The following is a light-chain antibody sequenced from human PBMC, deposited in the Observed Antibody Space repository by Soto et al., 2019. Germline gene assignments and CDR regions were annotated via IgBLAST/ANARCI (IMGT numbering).Light chain of an antibody. CDR3: QQTYTTPEIT. V-gene: IGKV1-39*01. J-gene: IGKJ5*01. Sequence: DIQMTQSPSSLSASVGDRVTITCRARQTINTYLNWYQQTPGTAPKLLIYDASSLQSGVPTRFSGSGSGTDFTLTISSLQPEDFATYYCQQTYTTPEITFGQGTRLETK. CDR2: DAS. CDR1: QTINTY.